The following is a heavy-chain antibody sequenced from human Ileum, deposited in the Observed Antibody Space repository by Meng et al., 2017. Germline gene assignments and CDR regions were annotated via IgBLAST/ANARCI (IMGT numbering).Heavy chain of an antibody. J-gene: IGHJ4*02. V-gene: IGHV1-3*01. CDR2: INAGNGNT. CDR3: ANFGRN. D-gene: IGHD1-26*01. Sequence: QVQLVQSGAEVKKPGASVKVSCKASGYTFTSYAMHWVRQAPGQRLEWMGWINAGNGNTKYSQKFQGRVTITRDNSKNTLYLQMNSLRAEDTAVYYCANFGRNWGQGTRVTFYS. CDR1: GYTFTSYA.